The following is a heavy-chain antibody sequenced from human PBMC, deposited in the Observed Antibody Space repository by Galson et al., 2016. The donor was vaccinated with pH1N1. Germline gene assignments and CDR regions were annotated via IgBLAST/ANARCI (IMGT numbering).Heavy chain of an antibody. CDR3: ARFQYGDYDKFFDY. Sequence: PALVKPTQTLTLTCTFSGFSLSSSGMCVSWNRQPPGKALEWLALIDWDDDKSYSTSLKTRLTISKDTSKNQVILAMTNMDPVDTATYYCARFQYGDYDKFFDYWGQGTLVTVSS. CDR2: IDWDDDK. J-gene: IGHJ4*02. V-gene: IGHV2-70*01. D-gene: IGHD4-17*01. CDR1: GFSLSSSGMC.